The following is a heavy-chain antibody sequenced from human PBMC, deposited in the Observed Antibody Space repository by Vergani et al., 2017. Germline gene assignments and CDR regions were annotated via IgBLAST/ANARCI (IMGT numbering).Heavy chain of an antibody. D-gene: IGHD3-3*01. V-gene: IGHV3-30*18. Sequence: QVQLVESGGGVVQPGRSLRLSCAASGFTFSSYGMHWVRQAPGKGVEWVAVISYEGSNKYYAGSVKGRFTISRDNSKNTLYLQMNSLRAEDTAVYYCAKVSSDFWSCQGAFDIWGQGTMVTFSS. J-gene: IGHJ3*02. CDR2: ISYEGSNK. CDR1: GFTFSSYG. CDR3: AKVSSDFWSCQGAFDI.